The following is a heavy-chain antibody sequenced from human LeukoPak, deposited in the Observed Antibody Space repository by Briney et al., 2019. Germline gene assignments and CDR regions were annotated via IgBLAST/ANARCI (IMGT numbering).Heavy chain of an antibody. D-gene: IGHD1-26*01. Sequence: SVTLSLTCSVSGGSITTSSYYWGRIRQPPGKGLEWIVNNYQSGSTYCSPSLKSRVTISVDTSKIQFSLKLPSVTAADTAVYYCARRGSGSSQWFFDYWGQGALVTVSS. CDR1: GGSITTSSYY. V-gene: IGHV4-39*01. CDR2: NYQSGST. J-gene: IGHJ4*02. CDR3: ARRGSGSSQWFFDY.